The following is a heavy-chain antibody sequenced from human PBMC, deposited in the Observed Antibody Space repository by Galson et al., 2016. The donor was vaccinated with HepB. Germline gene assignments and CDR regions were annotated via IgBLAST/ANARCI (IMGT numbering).Heavy chain of an antibody. CDR2: ISYDAIYK. CDR3: ASNPKDLNAFYL. Sequence: SLRLSCAGSGFGLRNYAMHWVRQAPGKGLEWVVTISYDAIYKYYIDSVKGRFAISRDNSKNMLFLQMNSLKTEDTAVYYCASNPKDLNAFYLWGQGTMVTVSS. CDR1: GFGLRNYA. J-gene: IGHJ3*01. V-gene: IGHV3-30*09.